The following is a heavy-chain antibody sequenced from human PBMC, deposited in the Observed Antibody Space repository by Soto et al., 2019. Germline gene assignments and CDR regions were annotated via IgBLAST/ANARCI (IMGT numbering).Heavy chain of an antibody. V-gene: IGHV3-21*01. CDR2: ISSSSSYM. J-gene: IGHJ5*02. D-gene: IGHD6-13*01. Sequence: LRLSCAASGFTFSSYSMNWVRQAPGKGLEWVSSISSSSSYMYYADSVKGRFTISRDNAKNSLYLQMNSLRAEDTAVYYCARDNSPGSSSWYLFNWFDPWGQGTLVTVSS. CDR1: GFTFSSYS. CDR3: ARDNSPGSSSWYLFNWFDP.